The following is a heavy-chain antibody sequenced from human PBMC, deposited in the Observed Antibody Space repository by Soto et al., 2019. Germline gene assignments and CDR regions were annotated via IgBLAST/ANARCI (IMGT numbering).Heavy chain of an antibody. CDR1: GFTFTRYS. J-gene: IGHJ4*02. V-gene: IGHV3-21*06. Sequence: GGSMRLSCAASGFTFTRYSMNWVRQAPGKGLEWVSSISSTTNYIYYGDSMKGRFTISRDNGKNSLYLEMHSLRAEDTAVYYCARESEDLTSNFDYWGQGTLVTVSS. CDR2: ISSTTNYI. CDR3: ARESEDLTSNFDY.